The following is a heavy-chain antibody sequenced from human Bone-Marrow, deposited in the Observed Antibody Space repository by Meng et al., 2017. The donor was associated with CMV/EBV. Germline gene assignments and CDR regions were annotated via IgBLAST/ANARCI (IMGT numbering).Heavy chain of an antibody. CDR2: IIPMFGTA. J-gene: IGHJ4*02. CDR1: GGTFSSYD. CDR3: ARLGTPGLI. V-gene: IGHV1-69*05. D-gene: IGHD1-1*01. Sequence: KVSCKASGGTFSSYDSSWVRQDTGKGLEWMGGIIPMFGTANNAQKFQGRVTITTDESTSTAYMELSSLRSEDTAVYYCARLGTPGLIWGQGTLVTVSS.